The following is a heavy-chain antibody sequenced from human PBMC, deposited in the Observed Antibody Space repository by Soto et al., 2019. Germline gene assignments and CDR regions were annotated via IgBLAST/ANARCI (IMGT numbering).Heavy chain of an antibody. V-gene: IGHV3-23*01. CDR3: AKDLPPSACSSTSCYVFGY. CDR1: GLTFSSYA. J-gene: IGHJ4*02. D-gene: IGHD2-2*01. Sequence: PGGSLRLSCAASGLTFSSYAMSWVRQAPGKGLEWVSAISGSGGSTYYADSVKGRFTISRDNSKNTLYLQMNSLRAEDTAVYYCAKDLPPSACSSTSCYVFGYWGQGTLVTVSS. CDR2: ISGSGGST.